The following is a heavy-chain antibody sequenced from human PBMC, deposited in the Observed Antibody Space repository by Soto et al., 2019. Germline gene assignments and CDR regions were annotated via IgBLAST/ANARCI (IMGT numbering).Heavy chain of an antibody. V-gene: IGHV1-46*01. CDR1: GYTFTSYY. CDR3: ARVSDTAEWLDAYYFDY. J-gene: IGHJ4*02. CDR2: INPSGGST. Sequence: ASVKVSCKASGYTFTSYYMHWVRQAPGQGLEWMGIINPSGGSTSYAQKFQGRVTMTRDTSTSTVYMELSSLRSEDTVVYYCARVSDTAEWLDAYYFDYWGQGTLVTVSS. D-gene: IGHD6-19*01.